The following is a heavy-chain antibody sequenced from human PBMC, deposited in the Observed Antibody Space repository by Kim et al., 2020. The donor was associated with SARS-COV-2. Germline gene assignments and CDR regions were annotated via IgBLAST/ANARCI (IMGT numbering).Heavy chain of an antibody. CDR3: ARWEYYYLYSVDI. J-gene: IGHJ6*02. CDR2: IFYDGGT. Sequence: SETLSLTCTVSGGSVNSESYYWSWIRQPPGKGLEWIGHIFYDGGTSYNPSLNSRLTISVDTSKNQFSLKVRSVTAADTAVYYCARWEYYYLYSVDIWGQG. CDR1: GGSVNSESYY. V-gene: IGHV4-61*01. D-gene: IGHD1-26*01.